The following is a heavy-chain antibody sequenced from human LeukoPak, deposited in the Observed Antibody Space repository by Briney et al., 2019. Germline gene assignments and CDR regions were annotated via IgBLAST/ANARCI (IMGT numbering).Heavy chain of an antibody. V-gene: IGHV5-51*01. J-gene: IGHJ3*02. CDR2: IYPGDSDT. CDR1: GYSFITYW. CDR3: ARPRVAADARDGFDT. Sequence: GESLKISCKGSGYSFITYWIGWVRQMPGKGLEWMGIIYPGDSDTRYSPSFRGQVTISADKSISTAYLQWSSLKASDTAMYYCARPRVAADARDGFDTWGQGTMDTVSS. D-gene: IGHD6-13*01.